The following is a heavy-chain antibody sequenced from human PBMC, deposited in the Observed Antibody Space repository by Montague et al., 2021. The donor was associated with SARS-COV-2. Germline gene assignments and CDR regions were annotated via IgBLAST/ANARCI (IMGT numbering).Heavy chain of an antibody. CDR1: GASISRSRHF. J-gene: IGHJ4*02. D-gene: IGHD3-10*01. CDR3: ARGVSYGSGFLSE. Sequence: TLSLTCNVSGASISRSRHFWNWIRQHPGKGLEWIGYIYHTGTTHYRPSLKSRATLSVDISQNQFSLKLNSMTAADTAIYYCARGVSYGSGFLSEWGPGTLVIVSS. CDR2: IYHTGTT. V-gene: IGHV4-31*03.